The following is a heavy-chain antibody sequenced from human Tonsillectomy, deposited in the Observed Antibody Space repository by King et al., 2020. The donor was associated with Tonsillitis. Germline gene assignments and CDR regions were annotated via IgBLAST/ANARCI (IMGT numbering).Heavy chain of an antibody. V-gene: IGHV3-21*01. J-gene: IGHJ2*01. D-gene: IGHD2-15*01. Sequence: VQLVESGGGLVKPGGSLRLSCAASRFIFRTYNMNWVRQAPGKGLEWVSSISSGSSCIYYADSVKGRFTISRDNAKNSLYLQMNSLRAEDTAVYYCARNLNSDCSGCSCYSYWFFDLLGRGTLVTVSS. CDR1: RFIFRTYN. CDR2: ISSGSSCI. CDR3: ARNLNSDCSGCSCYSYWFFDL.